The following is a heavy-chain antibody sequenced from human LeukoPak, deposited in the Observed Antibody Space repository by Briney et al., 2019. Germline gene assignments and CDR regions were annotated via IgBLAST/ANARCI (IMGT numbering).Heavy chain of an antibody. CDR1: GGSFSGYY. CDR3: ARGGQQLVLVY. J-gene: IGHJ4*02. D-gene: IGHD6-13*01. V-gene: IGHV4-34*01. Sequence: PSETLSLTCAVYGGSFSGYYWSWIRQPPGKGLEWIGEINHSGSTNYNPSLKSRVTTSVDTSKNQFSLKLSSVTAADTAVYYCARGGQQLVLVYWGQGTLVTVSS. CDR2: INHSGST.